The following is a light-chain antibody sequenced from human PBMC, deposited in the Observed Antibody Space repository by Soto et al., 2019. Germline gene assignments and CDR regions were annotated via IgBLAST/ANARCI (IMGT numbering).Light chain of an antibody. V-gene: IGLV2-8*01. J-gene: IGLJ3*02. CDR1: SSDVGDYNY. CDR3: SSYAGSSNWV. CDR2: EVS. Sequence: QSALTQPPSASGSPGQSVTISCTGTSSDVGDYNYVSWYQQHPGKAPKFMIYEVSMRPSGVPDRFSGSKSGNTASLTVSGLQAEDEADYYCSSYAGSSNWVFGGGTKLTVL.